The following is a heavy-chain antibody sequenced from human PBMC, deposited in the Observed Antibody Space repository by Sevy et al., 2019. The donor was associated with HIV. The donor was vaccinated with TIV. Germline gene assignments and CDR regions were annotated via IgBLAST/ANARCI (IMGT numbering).Heavy chain of an antibody. CDR3: ARATLAVASPSDY. Sequence: GGSLRLSCAASGFTFCSYAMHWVRQAPGKGLEWVAVISYDGSNKYYADSVKGRFTISRDNSKNTLYLQMNSLRAEDTAVYYCARATLAVASPSDYWGQGTLVTVSS. CDR1: GFTFCSYA. CDR2: ISYDGSNK. D-gene: IGHD6-19*01. V-gene: IGHV3-30*04. J-gene: IGHJ4*02.